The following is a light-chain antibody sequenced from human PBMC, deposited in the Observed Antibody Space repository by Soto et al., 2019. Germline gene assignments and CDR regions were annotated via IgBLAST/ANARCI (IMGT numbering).Light chain of an antibody. J-gene: IGKJ1*01. Sequence: IQMTHSPSTPSVSVLDIVTITFRASQGIGNALGWYQQKPGKPPKVLIYGASNLQSGVPPRFSGSGSGTDFTLAISSLQPEDSATYYCLQDINYPWTFGQGTKVDIK. CDR3: LQDINYPWT. CDR1: QGIGNA. CDR2: GAS. V-gene: IGKV1-6*01.